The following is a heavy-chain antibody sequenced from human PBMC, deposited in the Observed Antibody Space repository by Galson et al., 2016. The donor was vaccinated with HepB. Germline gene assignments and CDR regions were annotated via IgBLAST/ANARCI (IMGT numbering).Heavy chain of an antibody. Sequence: SLRLSCAASGFFFSGHAMSWVRQAPGKGLEWVSGINRYGATTGYAASVKGRFTISRDNSNNTLYLQMNSLRTEDTAVYYCARDDYSGGRGSPDYWGQGTLVTVSS. CDR2: INRYGATT. D-gene: IGHD4/OR15-4a*01. CDR3: ARDDYSGGRGSPDY. J-gene: IGHJ4*02. V-gene: IGHV3-23*01. CDR1: GFFFSGHA.